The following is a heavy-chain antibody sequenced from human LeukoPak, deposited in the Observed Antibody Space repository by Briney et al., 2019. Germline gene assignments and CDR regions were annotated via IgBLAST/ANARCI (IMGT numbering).Heavy chain of an antibody. CDR2: IYHSGST. Sequence: SETPSLTCTVSGGSISSGTYYWGWIRQPPGKGLEWIGTIYHSGSTYYNPSLKSRVTISVDTSKNQFSLNLTSLTAADTAVYYCARDRKYYYHMDVWGKGTTVTVS. CDR1: GGSISSGTYY. CDR3: ARDRKYYYHMDV. D-gene: IGHD1-14*01. J-gene: IGHJ6*03. V-gene: IGHV4-39*07.